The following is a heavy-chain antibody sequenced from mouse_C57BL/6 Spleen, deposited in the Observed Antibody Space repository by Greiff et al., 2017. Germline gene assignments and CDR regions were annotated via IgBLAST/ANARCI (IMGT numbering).Heavy chain of an antibody. CDR3: ARERGTYYSNYWYFDV. V-gene: IGHV1-9*01. Sequence: QVQLQQSGAELMKPGASVKLSCKATGYTFTGYWIEWVKQRPGHGLAWIGEIFPGSGSTNYNEKFKGKATFTADTSSNTAYMQLSRLTTEDTAIYYCARERGTYYSNYWYFDVWGTGTTVTGSS. CDR2: IFPGSGST. J-gene: IGHJ1*03. CDR1: GYTFTGYW. D-gene: IGHD2-5*01.